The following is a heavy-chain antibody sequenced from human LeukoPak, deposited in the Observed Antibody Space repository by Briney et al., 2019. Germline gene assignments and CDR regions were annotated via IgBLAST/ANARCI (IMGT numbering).Heavy chain of an antibody. CDR2: ISWNSGSI. CDR1: GFTFDDYA. V-gene: IGHV3-9*01. J-gene: IGHJ4*02. Sequence: PGRSLRLSCAASGFTFDDYAMHWVRQAPGKGLEWVSGISWNSGSIGYADSVKGRFTISRDNAKNTLYLQMNSLRAEDTAVYYCAREGRYYDYVWGSYRSGYFDYWGQGTLVTVSS. D-gene: IGHD3-16*02. CDR3: AREGRYYDYVWGSYRSGYFDY.